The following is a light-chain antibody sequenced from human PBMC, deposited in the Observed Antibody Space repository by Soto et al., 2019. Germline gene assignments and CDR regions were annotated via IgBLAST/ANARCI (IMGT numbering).Light chain of an antibody. J-gene: IGKJ5*01. CDR3: QQRSNWST. CDR2: DAS. Sequence: EIVMTQSPATLSVSPGERATLSCRASQSVSSYLAWYQQKPGQAPRLLIYDASNRATGIPARFSGSGSGTDFTLTISSLEPEDFAVYYCQQRSNWSTFGQGTRLEI. V-gene: IGKV3-11*01. CDR1: QSVSSY.